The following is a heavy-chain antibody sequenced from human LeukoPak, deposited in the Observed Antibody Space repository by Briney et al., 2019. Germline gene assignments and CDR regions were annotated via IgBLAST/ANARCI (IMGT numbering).Heavy chain of an antibody. Sequence: PGGSLRLSCAASGFTFSSYSMNCVRQAPGKGLEWVSSISSSSSYIYYADSVKGRFTIARDNAKNSLYLQMNSLRAEDTAVYYCASPGVGSGWAFDYWGQGTLVTVSS. V-gene: IGHV3-21*01. CDR2: ISSSSSYI. CDR1: GFTFSSYS. CDR3: ASPGVGSGWAFDY. D-gene: IGHD6-19*01. J-gene: IGHJ4*02.